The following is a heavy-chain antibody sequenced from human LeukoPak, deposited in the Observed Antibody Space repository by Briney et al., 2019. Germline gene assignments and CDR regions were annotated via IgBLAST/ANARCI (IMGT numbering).Heavy chain of an antibody. CDR2: INSGGSSV. J-gene: IGHJ4*02. V-gene: IGHV3-74*01. CDR3: TRGRYYFDS. CDR1: GFTLSSSW. Sequence: KPGGSLRLSCAASGFTLSSSWMHWVRQAPGKGLVWVSRINSGGSSVTYADSVKGRFTISRDNAKNTLYLQMNSLRAEDTAVYYCTRGRYYFDSWGQGTLVTVSS.